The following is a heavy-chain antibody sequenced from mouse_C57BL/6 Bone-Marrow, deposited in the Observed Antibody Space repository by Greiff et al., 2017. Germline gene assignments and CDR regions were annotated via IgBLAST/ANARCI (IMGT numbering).Heavy chain of an antibody. Sequence: QVQLQQSGAELVRPGASVKLSCKASGYTFTSYGISWVKQRPGQGLEWIGEIYPSSGYTYYNEKFKGKATVTADKSSSTAYMQLRSLTSEDSAVYLCAKELRAYWGQGTRVTVSA. CDR1: GYTFTSYG. CDR3: AKELRAY. J-gene: IGHJ3*01. V-gene: IGHV1-81*01. CDR2: IYPSSGYT. D-gene: IGHD1-1*01.